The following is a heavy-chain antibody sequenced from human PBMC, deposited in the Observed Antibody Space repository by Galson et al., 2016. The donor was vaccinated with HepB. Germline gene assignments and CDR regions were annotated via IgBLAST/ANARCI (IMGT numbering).Heavy chain of an antibody. CDR2: ISYDGSNK. V-gene: IGHV3-30-3*01. D-gene: IGHD3-22*01. J-gene: IGHJ2*01. CDR3: ARDRVVVIDWYFDL. CDR1: GFTFSKYT. Sequence: SLRLSCAASGFTFSKYTMHWVRQAPGKGLEWVAVISYDGSNKYYADSVKGRFTISRDNSENTLYLQMNSLTAEDTAVYYCARDRVVVIDWYFDLWGRGTLVTVSS.